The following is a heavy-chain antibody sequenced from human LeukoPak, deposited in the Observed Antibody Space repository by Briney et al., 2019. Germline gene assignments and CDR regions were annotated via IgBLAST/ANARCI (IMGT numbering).Heavy chain of an antibody. CDR2: IGISSGNT. J-gene: IGHJ6*03. D-gene: IGHD5-18*01. CDR3: ARVSVDTAMVVAYYYYYYMDV. CDR1: GFTFSDYS. V-gene: IGHV3-48*04. Sequence: GGSLRLSCTASGFTFSDYSMNWVRQAPGKGLEWISYIGISSGNTKYADSVKGRFTISGDSAKNSLYLQMNSLRAEDTAVYYCARVSVDTAMVVAYYYYYYMDVWGKGTTVTVSS.